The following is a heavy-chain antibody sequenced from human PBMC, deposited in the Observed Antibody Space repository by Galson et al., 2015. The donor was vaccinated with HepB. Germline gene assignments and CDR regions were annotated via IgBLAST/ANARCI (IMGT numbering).Heavy chain of an antibody. J-gene: IGHJ6*02. CDR3: ARDDYDFWIGSYPLHGMDV. D-gene: IGHD3-3*01. CDR1: GFIFSSYN. V-gene: IGHV3-21*01. Sequence: SLRLSCAASGFIFSSYNMNWVRQAPGRGLEWVSSISSSSIYIYYANSVKGRFTISRDNARNSLYLQMNSLRAEDTAVYYCARDDYDFWIGSYPLHGMDVWGQGTTVTVSS. CDR2: ISSSSIYI.